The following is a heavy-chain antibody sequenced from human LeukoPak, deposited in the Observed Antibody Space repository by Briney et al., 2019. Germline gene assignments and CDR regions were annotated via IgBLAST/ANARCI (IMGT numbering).Heavy chain of an antibody. CDR1: GFTFSSYW. Sequence: GGSLRLSCAASGFTFSSYWMNWVRQAPGKGLEWVSYISSSSSYTNYADSVEGRFTISRDNAKNSLYLQMNSLRAEDTAVYYCARDVSIPSYFDYWGQGTLVTVSS. CDR2: ISSSSSYT. D-gene: IGHD4-11*01. CDR3: ARDVSIPSYFDY. V-gene: IGHV3-21*05. J-gene: IGHJ4*02.